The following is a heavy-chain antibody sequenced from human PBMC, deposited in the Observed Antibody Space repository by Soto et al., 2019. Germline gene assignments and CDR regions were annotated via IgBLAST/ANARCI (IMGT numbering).Heavy chain of an antibody. Sequence: GGSLRLSCAASGFTFSSYAMSWVRQAPGKGLEWVSAISGSGGSTYYADSVKGRFTISRDNSKNTLYLQMNSLRAEDTAVYYCAKDRVGIQLWLGTGDYWGQGTLVTVSS. D-gene: IGHD5-18*01. J-gene: IGHJ4*02. CDR2: ISGSGGST. CDR1: GFTFSSYA. CDR3: AKDRVGIQLWLGTGDY. V-gene: IGHV3-23*01.